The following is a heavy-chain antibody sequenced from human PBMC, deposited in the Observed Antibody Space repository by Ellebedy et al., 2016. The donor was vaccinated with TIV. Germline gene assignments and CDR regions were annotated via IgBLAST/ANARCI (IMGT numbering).Heavy chain of an antibody. CDR3: AYGAVYYYYGMDV. D-gene: IGHD4/OR15-4a*01. Sequence: MPSETLSLTCTVSGGSISSGGYYWSWIRQHPGKGLEWIGYIYYSGSTYYNPSLKSRVTISVDTSKNQFSLKLSSVTAADTAVYYCAYGAVYYYYGMDVWGQGTTVTVSS. CDR2: IYYSGST. V-gene: IGHV4-31*03. CDR1: GGSISSGGYY. J-gene: IGHJ6*02.